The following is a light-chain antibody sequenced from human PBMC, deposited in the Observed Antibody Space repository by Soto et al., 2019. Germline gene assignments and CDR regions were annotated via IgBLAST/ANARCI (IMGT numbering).Light chain of an antibody. CDR3: QQYNNWPPA. CDR2: GAS. V-gene: IGKV3-15*01. J-gene: IGKJ1*01. CDR1: QSVSSN. Sequence: IGITQSPATLSVSPGERATLSCRASQSVSSNLAWYQQKPGQAPRLLIYGASTRATGIPARFSGSGSGTEFTLTISSLQSEDFAVYYCQQYNNWPPAFGQGTKVDIK.